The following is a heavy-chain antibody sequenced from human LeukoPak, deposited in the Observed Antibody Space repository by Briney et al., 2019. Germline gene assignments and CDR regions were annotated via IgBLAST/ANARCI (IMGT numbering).Heavy chain of an antibody. D-gene: IGHD7-27*01. V-gene: IGHV1-2*02. J-gene: IGHJ3*02. CDR1: GYTFTDYL. CDR3: ARDLSNCDAFDI. Sequence: ASVKVSCKASGYTFTDYLIHWVRQAPGQGLEWVGWINPDSGGTNYAQKLQGRVTMTGDTAISTAYMELSRLRSDDTAVYYCARDLSNCDAFDIWGQGTLVTVSS. CDR2: INPDSGGT.